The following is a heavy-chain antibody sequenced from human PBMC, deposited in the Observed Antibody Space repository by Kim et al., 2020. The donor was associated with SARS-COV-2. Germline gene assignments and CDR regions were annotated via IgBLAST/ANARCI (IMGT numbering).Heavy chain of an antibody. CDR2: ISYDGSNK. CDR1: GFTFSSYA. J-gene: IGHJ3*02. V-gene: IGHV3-30-3*01. CDR3: ARDPPQQLADAFDI. D-gene: IGHD6-13*01. Sequence: GGSLRLSCAASGFTFSSYAMHWVRQAPGKGLEWVAVISYDGSNKYYADSVKGRFTISRDNSKNTLYLQMNSLRAEDTAVYYCARDPPQQLADAFDIWGQGTMVTVSS.